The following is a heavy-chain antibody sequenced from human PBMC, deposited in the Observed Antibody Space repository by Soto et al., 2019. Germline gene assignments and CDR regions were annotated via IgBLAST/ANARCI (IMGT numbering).Heavy chain of an antibody. J-gene: IGHJ5*02. CDR2: ISSTSATI. Sequence: EVQLVESGGGLVQPGGSLRLSCAASKFTFSGYSMNRVRQAPGKGLEWVSYISSTSATIYYADSVKGRFTISRDDAKNSLYLQMNSLRDEDTAVYYCARGSEKGGGPWGQGTLVTVSS. V-gene: IGHV3-48*02. D-gene: IGHD3-16*01. CDR1: KFTFSGYS. CDR3: ARGSEKGGGP.